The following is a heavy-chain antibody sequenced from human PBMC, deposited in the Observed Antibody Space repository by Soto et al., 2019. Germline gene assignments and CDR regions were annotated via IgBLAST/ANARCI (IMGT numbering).Heavy chain of an antibody. CDR1: GYTFTSYY. D-gene: IGHD2-2*01. CDR3: ARSLIVVVPAAKTPFLYGMDG. J-gene: IGHJ6*01. V-gene: IGHV1-46*03. Sequence: ASVKVSCKASGYTFTSYYMHWVRQAPGQGLEWMGMINPSGGSTSYAQKFQGRVTMTRDTSTSTVYMELSSLRSEDTAVYYCARSLIVVVPAAKTPFLYGMDGWGQGTTVTVS. CDR2: INPSGGST.